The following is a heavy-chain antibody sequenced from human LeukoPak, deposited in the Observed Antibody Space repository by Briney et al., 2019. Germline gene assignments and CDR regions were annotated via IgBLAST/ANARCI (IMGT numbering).Heavy chain of an antibody. D-gene: IGHD4-17*01. Sequence: SETLSLTCTVSGGSISSYYWSWIRQPPGTGLEWIGYIYYSGSTNYNPSLKSRVTISVDTSKNQFSLKLSSVTAADTAVYYCARGTVPYYYYYGMDVWGQGTTVTVSS. CDR2: IYYSGST. CDR3: ARGTVPYYYYYGMDV. CDR1: GGSISSYY. V-gene: IGHV4-59*01. J-gene: IGHJ6*02.